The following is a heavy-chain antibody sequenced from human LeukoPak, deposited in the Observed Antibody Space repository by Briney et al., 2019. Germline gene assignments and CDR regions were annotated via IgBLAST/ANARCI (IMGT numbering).Heavy chain of an antibody. D-gene: IGHD3-10*01. CDR1: GFTFSNYG. Sequence: PGGSLRLSCAASGFTFSNYGMHWVRQAPGKGLEWVAFIRFDGSNKYYADSVKGRFTISRDNSKNTLYLQMNSLRAEDTAVYYCAKPFGSGSYFDYWGQGVLVTVSS. V-gene: IGHV3-30*02. CDR2: IRFDGSNK. CDR3: AKPFGSGSYFDY. J-gene: IGHJ4*02.